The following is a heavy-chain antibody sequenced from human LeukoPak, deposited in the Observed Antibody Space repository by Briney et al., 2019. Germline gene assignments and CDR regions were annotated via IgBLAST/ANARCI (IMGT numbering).Heavy chain of an antibody. CDR3: ARPLGITYYYGMDV. Sequence: ASVKVSCKASGYTFTGYYMHWVRQAPGQGLEWMGWINPNSGGTNYAQKFQGRVTMTRDTSISTAYMELSRLRSDDTAVYYCARPLGITYYYGMDVWGQGTTVIVSS. CDR2: INPNSGGT. V-gene: IGHV1-2*02. D-gene: IGHD7-27*01. CDR1: GYTFTGYY. J-gene: IGHJ6*02.